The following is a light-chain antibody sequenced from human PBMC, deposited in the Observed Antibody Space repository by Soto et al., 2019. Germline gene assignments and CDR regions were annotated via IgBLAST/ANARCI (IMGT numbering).Light chain of an antibody. CDR2: DNS. CDR3: QSYDSSLSGDV. Sequence: QSVLTQPPSVSGAPGQRVTISCTGSSSNIGAVYDVHWYQQLPGTAPKLLIYDNSNRPSGVPDRFSGSKSGTSASLAITGLQAEDEADYYCQSYDSSLSGDVFGTGTKVTVL. V-gene: IGLV1-40*01. J-gene: IGLJ1*01. CDR1: SSNIGAVYD.